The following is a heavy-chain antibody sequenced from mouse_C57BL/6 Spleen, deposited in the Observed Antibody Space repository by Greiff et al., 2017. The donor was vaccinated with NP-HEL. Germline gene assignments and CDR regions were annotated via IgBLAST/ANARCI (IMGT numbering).Heavy chain of an antibody. Sequence: EVQLQQSGPVLAKPGASVKMSCKASGYTFTDYYMNWVKQSHGKSLEWIGVINPYNGGTSYNQKFKGKATLTVDKSSSTAYMELNSLTSEDSAVYYCARYGSSPYYYAMDYWGQGTSVTVSS. J-gene: IGHJ4*01. CDR2: INPYNGGT. CDR1: GYTFTDYY. CDR3: ARYGSSPYYYAMDY. V-gene: IGHV1-19*01. D-gene: IGHD1-1*01.